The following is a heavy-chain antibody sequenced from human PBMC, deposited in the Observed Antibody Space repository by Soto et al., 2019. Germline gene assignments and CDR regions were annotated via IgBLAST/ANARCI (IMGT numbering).Heavy chain of an antibody. CDR1: GGSISNYY. CDR3: ARQTTYSSSWFDY. J-gene: IGHJ5*01. Sequence: SETLSLTCTVSGGSISNYYWTWIRQPAGKGLEWIGRIYTSGSTNYNPSLKSRLTMSVDTSKNQFSLKLSSVTAADTALFYCARQTTYSSSWFDYWGHGTLVTVSS. CDR2: IYTSGST. D-gene: IGHD6-13*01. V-gene: IGHV4-4*07.